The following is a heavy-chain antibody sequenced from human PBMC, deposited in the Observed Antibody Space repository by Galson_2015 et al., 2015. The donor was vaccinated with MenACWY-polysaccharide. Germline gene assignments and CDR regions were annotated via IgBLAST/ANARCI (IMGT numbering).Heavy chain of an antibody. CDR2: ISAYNGNT. Sequence: SVKVSCKASGYTFTTYGLSWLRQAPGQGLEWMGWISAYNGNTNYAQKFQGRVTMTTDTSTTTAYMELGSQRSDDTAVYYYARDFRADRPGWFDPWGQGTLVTVSS. V-gene: IGHV1-18*01. J-gene: IGHJ5*02. CDR3: ARDFRADRPGWFDP. CDR1: GYTFTTYG. D-gene: IGHD6-6*01.